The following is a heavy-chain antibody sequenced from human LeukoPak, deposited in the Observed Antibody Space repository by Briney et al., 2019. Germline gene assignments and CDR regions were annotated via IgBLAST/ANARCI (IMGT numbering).Heavy chain of an antibody. D-gene: IGHD2-2*01. J-gene: IGHJ4*02. CDR3: ARGLDCRSTSCYLDN. CDR2: IKQDGSEK. CDR1: GFTFTKYW. V-gene: IGHV3-7*01. Sequence: GGSLRLSCAASGFTFTKYWMTWVRQAPGKGLEWVANIKQDGSEKFYVDSVKGRFTTSRGNAKNSLDLQINSLGAEDTAVYYCARGLDCRSTSCYLDNWGQGTLVTVSS.